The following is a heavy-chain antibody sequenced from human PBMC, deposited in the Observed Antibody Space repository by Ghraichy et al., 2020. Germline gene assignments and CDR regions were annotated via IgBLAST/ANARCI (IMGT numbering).Heavy chain of an antibody. CDR3: SRSRFASWRKLVYYYGMDV. Sequence: GESLNISCSASGFSFPDYCMSWVRQAPGKGLEWVGFIRSTAYGGTAEYAASVKGRFTISRDDSKRIAYLQMNTLTTEDTAVYYCSRSRFASWRKLVYYYGMDVWGQGTTVTVSS. CDR1: GFSFPDYC. J-gene: IGHJ6*02. V-gene: IGHV3-49*04. D-gene: IGHD2-2*01. CDR2: IRSTAYGGTA.